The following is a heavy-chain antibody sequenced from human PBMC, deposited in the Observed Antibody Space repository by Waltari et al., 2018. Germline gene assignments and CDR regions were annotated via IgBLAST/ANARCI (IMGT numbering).Heavy chain of an antibody. CDR2: INAGNGNT. J-gene: IGHJ4*02. CDR3: ARDRVAAAGYFDY. Sequence: QVQLVQSGAEVTKPGASVKVSCKASGYTFTSYAMHWVRQAPGQRLEWMGWINAGNGNTKYSQKFQGRVTITRDTSASTAYMELSSLRSEDTAVYYCARDRVAAAGYFDYWGQGTLVTVSS. CDR1: GYTFTSYA. D-gene: IGHD6-13*01. V-gene: IGHV1-3*01.